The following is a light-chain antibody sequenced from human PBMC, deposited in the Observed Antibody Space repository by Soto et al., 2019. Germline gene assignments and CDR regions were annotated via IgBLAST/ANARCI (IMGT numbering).Light chain of an antibody. CDR2: EGS. V-gene: IGLV2-23*03. Sequence: QSVLTQPASVSGSPGQSITISCTGTSGDIGSYNRVSWYQQHPGKAPKLIIYEGSKRPSGVSNRFSGSKSGNTASLTISGLQAEDEADYYCCSYAGSSTFDVVFGGGTKLTVL. CDR3: CSYAGSSTFDVV. J-gene: IGLJ2*01. CDR1: SGDIGSYNR.